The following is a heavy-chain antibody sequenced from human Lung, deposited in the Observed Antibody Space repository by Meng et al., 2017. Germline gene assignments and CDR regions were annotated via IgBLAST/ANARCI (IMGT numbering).Heavy chain of an antibody. Sequence: EVQLLEPGGDLVQPWGSLRPSCAGSGFRFSNYAMCWVRQAPGKGPEWVSAISDNGGSTYYRDSVKGRFTMSRDNSKNTLYLQMNSLRAEDTAVYYCAIDRGYSSSTFVDHWGQGTLVTVSS. D-gene: IGHD6-6*01. CDR1: GFRFSNYA. CDR3: AIDRGYSSSTFVDH. V-gene: IGHV3-23*01. J-gene: IGHJ4*02. CDR2: ISDNGGST.